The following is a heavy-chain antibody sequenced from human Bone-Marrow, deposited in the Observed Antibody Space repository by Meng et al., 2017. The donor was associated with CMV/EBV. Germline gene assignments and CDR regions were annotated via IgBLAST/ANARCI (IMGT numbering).Heavy chain of an antibody. D-gene: IGHD6-13*01. CDR1: GFTFSDYE. Sequence: GESLKISCAASGFTFSDYEMNWVRQAPGKGLEWVAVISYDGSNKYYADSVKGRFTISRDNSKNTLYLQMNSLRAEDTAVYYCAQRYVAAAGEHDYWGQGTLVTVSS. V-gene: IGHV3-30-3*01. CDR3: AQRYVAAAGEHDY. J-gene: IGHJ4*02. CDR2: ISYDGSNK.